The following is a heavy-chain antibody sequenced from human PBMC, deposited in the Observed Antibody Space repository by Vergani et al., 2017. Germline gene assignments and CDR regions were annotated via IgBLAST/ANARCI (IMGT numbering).Heavy chain of an antibody. V-gene: IGHV3-30*03. CDR1: GFTFSSYG. Sequence: QVQLVESGGGVVQPGRSLRLSCAASGFTFSSYGMHCVRQAPGKGLEWVAVISYDGSNKYYADSVKGRFTISRDNSKNTLYLQMNSLRAEDTAVYYCEGIAARKYYYYGMDVWGQGTTVTVSS. J-gene: IGHJ6*02. D-gene: IGHD6-6*01. CDR3: EGIAARKYYYYGMDV. CDR2: ISYDGSNK.